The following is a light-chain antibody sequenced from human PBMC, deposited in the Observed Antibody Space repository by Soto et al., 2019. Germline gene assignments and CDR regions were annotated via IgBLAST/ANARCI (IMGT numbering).Light chain of an antibody. J-gene: IGLJ1*01. CDR1: SSDVGGYNY. V-gene: IGLV2-8*01. Sequence: QSALTQPPPSSGSPGQSVTISCTRTSSDVGGYNYVSWYQQHPGKAPKLMIYEVSKRPSGVPDRFSGSKSGNTASLTVSGLQAEDEADYYCSSYAGSNNFNVFGTGTKVTVL. CDR3: SSYAGSNNFNV. CDR2: EVS.